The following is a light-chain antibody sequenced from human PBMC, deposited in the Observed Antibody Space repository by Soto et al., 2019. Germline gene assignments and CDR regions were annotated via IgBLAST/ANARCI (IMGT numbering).Light chain of an antibody. CDR2: DQX. V-gene: IGKV3-20*01. Sequence: EIVLTQSPGTLSLSPGERATLSCRASQGFSSGYLAWYAQKPGQAPRLLXXDQXTRATGIPERFIGSGSGKDFTLTISRLEPEDFAVYYCQQYSRSPSITFGQGTRLDIK. CDR3: QQYSRSPSIT. J-gene: IGKJ5*01. CDR1: QGFSSGY.